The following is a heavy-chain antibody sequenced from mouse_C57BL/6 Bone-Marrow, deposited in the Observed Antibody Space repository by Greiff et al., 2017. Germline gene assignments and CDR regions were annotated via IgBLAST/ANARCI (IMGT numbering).Heavy chain of an antibody. V-gene: IGHV1-26*01. Sequence: EVKLQQSGPELVKPGASVKISRKASGYTFTDYYMNWVKQSHGKSLEWIGDINPNNGGTSYNQKFKGKATLTVDKSSSTAYMELRSLTSEDSAVYYCARSDSMAYWGQGTSVTVSS. CDR3: ARSDSMAY. CDR1: GYTFTDYY. J-gene: IGHJ4*01. CDR2: INPNNGGT.